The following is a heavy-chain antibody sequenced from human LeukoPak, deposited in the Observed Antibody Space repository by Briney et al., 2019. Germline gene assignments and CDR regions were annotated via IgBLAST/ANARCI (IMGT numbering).Heavy chain of an antibody. V-gene: IGHV3-74*01. CDR2: INSDGSST. CDR3: AREVSVTSYFDY. Sequence: GGSLRLSCAASGFTFSNYWMHWVRQAPGKGLVWVSCINSDGSSTSYADSVKGRFTISRDNAKNTLYLQMNSLRAEDTAVYYCAREVSVTSYFDYWGQGTLVTVSS. CDR1: GFTFSNYW. J-gene: IGHJ4*02. D-gene: IGHD5/OR15-5a*01.